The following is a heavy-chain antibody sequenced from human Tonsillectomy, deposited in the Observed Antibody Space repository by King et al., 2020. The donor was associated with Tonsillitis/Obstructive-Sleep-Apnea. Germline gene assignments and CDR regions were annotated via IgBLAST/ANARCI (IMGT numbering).Heavy chain of an antibody. CDR1: GFTFSNYW. Sequence: QLVQSGEGLVQPGGSLRLSCAASGFTFSNYWMSWVRQAPGKGLEWVANIKQDGSEKYYVDSVKGRYTISRDNGKNSLYLQMNSLRAEDTAVYYCARAQYSSWDYWGQGTLLTVSS. D-gene: IGHD6-13*01. J-gene: IGHJ4*02. CDR3: ARAQYSSWDY. CDR2: IKQDGSEK. V-gene: IGHV3-7*03.